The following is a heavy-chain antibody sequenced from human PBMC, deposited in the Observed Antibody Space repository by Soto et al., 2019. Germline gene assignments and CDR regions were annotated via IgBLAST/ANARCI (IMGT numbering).Heavy chain of an antibody. V-gene: IGHV1-3*01. D-gene: IGHD2-21*02. Sequence: XXVKVSGKASGYTFTSYAMHWVRQAPGQRLEWMGWINAGNGNTKYSQKFQGRVTITRDTSASTAYLELSSMRSEDTAVYYCARSIVVVTALDYWGQGTLVTVSS. CDR1: GYTFTSYA. CDR3: ARSIVVVTALDY. CDR2: INAGNGNT. J-gene: IGHJ4*02.